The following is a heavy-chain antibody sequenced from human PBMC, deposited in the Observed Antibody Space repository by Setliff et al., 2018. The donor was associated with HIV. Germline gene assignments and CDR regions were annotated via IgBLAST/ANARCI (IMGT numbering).Heavy chain of an antibody. Sequence: ASVKVSCKASGHTFTNVDIHWLRRATGQGLEWMGWMNPNTGVSGYALKFQARVTMTRDTAISTAVMELSSLTSEETAVYYCARGKGVGGVVITGGLDVWGKGTTVTVSS. CDR2: MNPNTGVS. V-gene: IGHV1-8*01. D-gene: IGHD3-10*01. CDR1: GHTFTNVD. J-gene: IGHJ6*04. CDR3: ARGKGVGGVVITGGLDV.